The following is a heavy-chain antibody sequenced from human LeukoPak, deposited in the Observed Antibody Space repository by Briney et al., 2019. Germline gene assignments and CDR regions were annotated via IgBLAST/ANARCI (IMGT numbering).Heavy chain of an antibody. J-gene: IGHJ4*02. Sequence: GGSLRLSCAASGFTFSSYVMNWVRQAPGKGLEWVSHIIGRGDRTYYADSVKGRFTISRDNSKNTLSLQMNSLGAEDTAVYYCAKGFSYAYDYWGQGTLVTVSS. V-gene: IGHV3-23*01. D-gene: IGHD3-16*01. CDR2: IIGRGDRT. CDR3: AKGFSYAYDY. CDR1: GFTFSSYV.